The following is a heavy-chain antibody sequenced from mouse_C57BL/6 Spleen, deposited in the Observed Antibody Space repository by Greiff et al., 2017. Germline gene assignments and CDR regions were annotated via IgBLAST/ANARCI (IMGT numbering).Heavy chain of an antibody. V-gene: IGHV1-78*01. Sequence: VQLQQSDAELVKPGASVKISCKASGYTFTDHTIHWMKQRPEQGLEWIGYIYPRDGSTKYNEKFKGKATLTEDKSSSTAYMQLNSLTSEDSAVYFCARWVYYGNYGGYAMDYWGQGTSVTVSS. CDR3: ARWVYYGNYGGYAMDY. J-gene: IGHJ4*01. CDR1: GYTFTDHT. D-gene: IGHD2-1*01. CDR2: IYPRDGST.